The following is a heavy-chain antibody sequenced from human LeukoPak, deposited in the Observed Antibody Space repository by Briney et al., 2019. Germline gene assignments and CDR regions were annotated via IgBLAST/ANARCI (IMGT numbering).Heavy chain of an antibody. CDR2: IYTSGST. CDR3: ARAYSRFYYYYMDV. D-gene: IGHD2-15*01. V-gene: IGHV4-4*07. CDR1: GGSISSYY. Sequence: SETLSLTCTVSGGSISSYYWSWIRQPAGKGLEWIGHIYTSGSTNYNPSLKSRVTISVDTSKNQFSLKLSSVTAADTAVYYCARAYSRFYYYYMDVWGKGTTVTISS. J-gene: IGHJ6*03.